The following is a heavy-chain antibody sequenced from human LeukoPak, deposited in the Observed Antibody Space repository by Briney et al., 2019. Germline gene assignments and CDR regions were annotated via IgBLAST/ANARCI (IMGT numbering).Heavy chain of an antibody. CDR3: ARDRGLDGSDQLDS. D-gene: IGHD3-10*01. CDR1: GGSISSYH. V-gene: IGHV4-4*07. CDR2: INSNGDT. J-gene: IGHJ5*01. Sequence: SETLSLTCTVSGGSISSYHRIWIRRPAGKGLEWIGRINSNGDTVYNPSLKSRATMSLDMTNNQFSLKLSSVTAADTAVYYCARDRGLDGSDQLDSWGPGTLVTVSS.